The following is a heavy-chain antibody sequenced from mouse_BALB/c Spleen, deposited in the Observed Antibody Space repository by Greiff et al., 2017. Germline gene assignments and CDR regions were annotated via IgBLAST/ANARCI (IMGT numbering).Heavy chain of an antibody. Sequence: VQLQQSGPGLVKPSQSLSLTCTVTGYSITSDYAWNWIRQFPGNKLEWMGYISYSGSTSYNPSLKSRISITRDTSKNQFFLQLNSVTTEDTATYYCARGGRDYAMDYWGQGTSVTVSS. J-gene: IGHJ4*01. CDR3: ARGGRDYAMDY. CDR1: GYSITSDYA. CDR2: ISYSGST. V-gene: IGHV3-2*02. D-gene: IGHD3-3*01.